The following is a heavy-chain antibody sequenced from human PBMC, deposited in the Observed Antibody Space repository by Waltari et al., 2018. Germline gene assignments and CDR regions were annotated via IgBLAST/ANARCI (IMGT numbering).Heavy chain of an antibody. V-gene: IGHV3-53*01. Sequence: EVQLVESGGGLIQPGGSLRISCAASGFTVSNNYITWVRQAPGKGLEWVPVIYSGGGTYYADSVRGRFTISRDKVKNTVYLQMNSLRAEDTAVYYCGNIGAFDIWGQGTMVTVSS. D-gene: IGHD5-12*01. CDR2: IYSGGGT. CDR1: GFTVSNNY. J-gene: IGHJ3*02. CDR3: GNIGAFDI.